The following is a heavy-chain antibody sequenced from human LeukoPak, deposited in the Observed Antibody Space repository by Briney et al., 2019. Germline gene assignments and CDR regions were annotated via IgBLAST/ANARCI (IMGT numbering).Heavy chain of an antibody. V-gene: IGHV4-31*03. J-gene: IGHJ6*02. Sequence: PSQTLSXXXTVSGGSISSGNYYWSWIRQHPGKGVEWIGNICYSGSIYYNPSLKSRVTISVDTSKNQFSLKVSSVTAGDTAVYYCATAGPRYGGNIPPPRNYGMDVWGQGTTVTVSS. CDR1: GGSISSGNYY. CDR2: ICYSGSI. D-gene: IGHD4-23*01. CDR3: ATAGPRYGGNIPPPRNYGMDV.